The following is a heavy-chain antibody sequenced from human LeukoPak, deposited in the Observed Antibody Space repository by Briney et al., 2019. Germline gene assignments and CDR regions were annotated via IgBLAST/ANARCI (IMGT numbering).Heavy chain of an antibody. CDR1: GGSISSYY. Sequence: SSETLSLTCTVSGGSISSYYWSWIRQPPGKGLEWIGYIYYSGSTNYNPSLKSRVTISVDTSKNQFSLKLSSVTAADTAVYYCARQFPLWYYDYWGQGTLVTVSS. V-gene: IGHV4-59*08. CDR3: ARQFPLWYYDY. D-gene: IGHD2-21*01. J-gene: IGHJ4*02. CDR2: IYYSGST.